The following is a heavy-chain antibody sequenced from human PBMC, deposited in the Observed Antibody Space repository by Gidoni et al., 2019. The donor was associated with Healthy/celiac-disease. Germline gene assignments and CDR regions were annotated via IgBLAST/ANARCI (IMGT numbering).Heavy chain of an antibody. V-gene: IGHV1-69*01. CDR3: ARSSSSLGYGMDV. J-gene: IGHJ6*02. Sequence: QVQLVPSGAEVKKPGSSVKVSCKASGGTFSSYAISWVRQAPGQGLEWMGGISPMFGTANYAQKFQGRVTITADESTSTAYMELSSLRSEDTAVYYCARSSSSLGYGMDVWGQGTTVTVSS. D-gene: IGHD6-6*01. CDR2: ISPMFGTA. CDR1: GGTFSSYA.